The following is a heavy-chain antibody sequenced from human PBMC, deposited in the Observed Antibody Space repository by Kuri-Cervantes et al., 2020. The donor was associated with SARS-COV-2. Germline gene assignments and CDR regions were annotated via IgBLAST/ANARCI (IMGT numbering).Heavy chain of an antibody. CDR1: GGSFSGYY. Sequence: SETLSLTCAVYGGSFSGYYWSWIRQPPGKGLEWIGEINHSGSTNYNPSLKSRVTISVDTSKDQFSLKLSSVTAADTAAYYCARGRVEYQLLYVFHDYYYGMDVWGQGTTVTVSS. CDR3: ARGRVEYQLLYVFHDYYYGMDV. V-gene: IGHV4-34*01. CDR2: INHSGST. J-gene: IGHJ6*02. D-gene: IGHD2-2*02.